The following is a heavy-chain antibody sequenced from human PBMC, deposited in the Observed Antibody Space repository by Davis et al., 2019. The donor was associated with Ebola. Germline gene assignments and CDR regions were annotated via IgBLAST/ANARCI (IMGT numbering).Heavy chain of an antibody. D-gene: IGHD6-13*01. J-gene: IGHJ6*02. CDR3: AKDSSSSSHYYYGMDV. CDR2: INWNSGSI. CDR1: GFTFDDYA. Sequence: SLKISCAASGFTFDDYAMHWVRQAPGKGLEWVSGINWNSGSIGYADSVKGRFTISRDNAKNSLYLQMNSLRAEDTALYYCAKDSSSSSHYYYGMDVWGQGTTVTVSS. V-gene: IGHV3-9*01.